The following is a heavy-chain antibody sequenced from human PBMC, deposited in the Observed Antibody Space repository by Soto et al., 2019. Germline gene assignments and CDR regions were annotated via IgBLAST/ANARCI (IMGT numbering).Heavy chain of an antibody. D-gene: IGHD4-17*01. V-gene: IGHV4-31*03. CDR2: IYYSGST. CDR1: GGSISSGGYY. J-gene: IGHJ5*02. CDR3: ARDFPNDYGDYGWLDP. Sequence: QVQLQESGPGLVKPSQTLSLTCTVSGGSISSGGYYWSWIRQHPGKGLEWIGYIYYSGSTYYNPSLKSRVTISVDTSKNQFSLKLSSVTAADTAVYYCARDFPNDYGDYGWLDPWGQGTLVTVSS.